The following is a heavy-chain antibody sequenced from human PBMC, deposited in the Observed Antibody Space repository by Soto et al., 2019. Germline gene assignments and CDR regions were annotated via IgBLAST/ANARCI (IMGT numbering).Heavy chain of an antibody. CDR2: ISGSGGST. Sequence: AGGSLRLSCAASGFTFSSYAMSWVRQAPGKGLEWVSAISGSGGSTYYADSVKGRFTISRDNSKNTLYLQMNSLRAEDTAVYYCAKDIRDYVWGSYRPLSGMDVWGQGTTVTVSS. CDR3: AKDIRDYVWGSYRPLSGMDV. V-gene: IGHV3-23*01. J-gene: IGHJ6*02. CDR1: GFTFSSYA. D-gene: IGHD3-16*02.